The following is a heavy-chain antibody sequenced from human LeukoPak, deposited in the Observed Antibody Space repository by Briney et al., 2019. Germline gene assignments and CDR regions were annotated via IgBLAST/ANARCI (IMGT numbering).Heavy chain of an antibody. Sequence: PGGSLRLSCVASGFTFSDYYMSWIRQAPGKGLEWVSYIRSSGSTIYYADSVKGRFTISRDNAEDSLYLQMNSLRAEDTAVYYCASASPYYYDSSGYSFDHWGQGTLVTVSS. J-gene: IGHJ4*02. CDR1: GFTFSDYY. CDR3: ASASPYYYDSSGYSFDH. CDR2: IRSSGSTI. D-gene: IGHD3-22*01. V-gene: IGHV3-11*01.